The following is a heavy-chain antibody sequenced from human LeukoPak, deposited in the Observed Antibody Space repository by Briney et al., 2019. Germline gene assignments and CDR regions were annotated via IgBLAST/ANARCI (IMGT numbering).Heavy chain of an antibody. V-gene: IGHV1-2*02. J-gene: IGHJ4*02. CDR2: INPNSGGT. D-gene: IGHD3-10*01. CDR1: GYTFTGYY. CDR3: ARDEGYYGSGVDGN. Sequence: GASVKVSCKASGYTFTGYYMHWVRQAPGQGLEWMGWINPNSGGTNYAQKFQGRVTMTRDTSISTAYMELSRLRSDDTAIYYCARDEGYYGSGVDGNWGQGTLVTVSS.